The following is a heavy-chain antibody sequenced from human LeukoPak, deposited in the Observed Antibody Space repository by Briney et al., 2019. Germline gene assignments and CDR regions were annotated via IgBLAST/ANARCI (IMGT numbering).Heavy chain of an antibody. Sequence: PSETLSLTCTVSGGSISSSSYYWGWIRQPPGKGLEWIGSIYYSGSTYYNPSLKSRVTISVDTSKNQFSLKLSSVTAADTAVYYCASSVSGGAWAVVDYWGQGTLVTVSS. D-gene: IGHD3-16*01. CDR1: GGSISSSSYY. CDR2: IYYSGST. J-gene: IGHJ4*02. CDR3: ASSVSGGAWAVVDY. V-gene: IGHV4-39*07.